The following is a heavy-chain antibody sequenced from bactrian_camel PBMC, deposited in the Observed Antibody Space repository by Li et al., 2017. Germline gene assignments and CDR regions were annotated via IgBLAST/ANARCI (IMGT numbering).Heavy chain of an antibody. J-gene: IGHJ4*01. D-gene: IGHD3*01. CDR1: GSTHKSYF. V-gene: IGHV3S40*01. CDR3: ASARSPACLSMTISRYQD. Sequence: DVQLVESGGGSVEAGGSLRLSCAASGSTHKSYFMGWFRQAPGEEREGVATAWTGGGYTYYADSVKGRFTISRSSAENTVYLQMNNLTLEDTAMYYCASARSPACLSMTISRYQDWGLGTQVTVS. CDR2: AWTGGGYT.